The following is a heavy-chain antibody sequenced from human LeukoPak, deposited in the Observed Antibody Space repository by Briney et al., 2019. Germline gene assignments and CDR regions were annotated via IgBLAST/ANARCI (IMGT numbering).Heavy chain of an antibody. CDR3: AGGFFEGVGGYDEGDY. D-gene: IGHD5-12*01. V-gene: IGHV1-8*03. J-gene: IGHJ4*02. CDR1: GYTFTSYD. Sequence: ASVKVSCKASGYTFTSYDINWVRQATGQGLEWMGWMNPNSGNTGYAQKFQGRVTITRNTSISTAYMELSSLRSEDTAVYYCAGGFFEGVGGYDEGDYWGQGTLVTVSS. CDR2: MNPNSGNT.